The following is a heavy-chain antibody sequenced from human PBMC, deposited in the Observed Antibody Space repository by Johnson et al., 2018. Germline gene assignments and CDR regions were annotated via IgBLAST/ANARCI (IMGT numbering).Heavy chain of an antibody. V-gene: IGHV3-11*04. J-gene: IGHJ1*01. Sequence: QVQLVQSGGGLVKXGGSLRLSCAASGFTFSDYYMSWIRQAPGKGLEWISYISGSDTNIYYAESVKGRFTISRDNAKSSLYLQMDSLRTDDTAVYHCAKEVKYYYDSSGFSGDVQHWGQGTLVTVSS. D-gene: IGHD3-22*01. CDR2: ISGSDTNI. CDR1: GFTFSDYY. CDR3: AKEVKYYYDSSGFSGDVQH.